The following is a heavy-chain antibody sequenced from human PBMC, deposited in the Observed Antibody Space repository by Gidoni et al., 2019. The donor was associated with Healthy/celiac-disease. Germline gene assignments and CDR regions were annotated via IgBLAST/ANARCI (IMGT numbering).Heavy chain of an antibody. CDR1: GFTFSSYW. D-gene: IGHD3-3*01. J-gene: IGHJ6*02. CDR3: ARTLVATIFGVDPYYYYYGMDV. V-gene: IGHV3-74*01. CDR2: INSDGSST. Sequence: EVQLVESGGGLVQPGGSLRLSCAASGFTFSSYWMHWVRQAPGKGLVWVSRINSDGSSTSYADSVKGRFTISRDNAKNTLYLQMNSLRAEDTAVYYCARTLVATIFGVDPYYYYYGMDVWGQGTTVTVSS.